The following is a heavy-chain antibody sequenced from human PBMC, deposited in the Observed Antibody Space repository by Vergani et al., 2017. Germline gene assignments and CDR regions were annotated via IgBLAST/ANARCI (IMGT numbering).Heavy chain of an antibody. CDR2: FNWNSDSI. CDR1: GFTFDDYA. Sequence: EVQLVESGGGLVQPGRSLRLSCAASGFTFDDYAMHWVRQAPGKGLEWGSGFNWNSDSIAYADSVKGRFTISRDNAKNSLYLQMNSLRAEDTALYYCVKDIAASGNYWYFDLWVRGTLVTVSS. CDR3: VKDIAASGNYWYFDL. J-gene: IGHJ2*01. V-gene: IGHV3-9*01. D-gene: IGHD6-13*01.